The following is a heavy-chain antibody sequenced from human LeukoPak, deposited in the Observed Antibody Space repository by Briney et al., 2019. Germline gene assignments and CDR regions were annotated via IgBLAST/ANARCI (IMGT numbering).Heavy chain of an antibody. CDR1: GYSISSGYY. CDR3: AQVVAASFDY. Sequence: SETLSLTCTVSGYSISSGYYWGWIRQPPGKGLEWIGSIYHSGSTYYNPSLKSRVTISVDTSKNQFSLKLSSVTAADTAIYYCAQVVAASFDYWGQGTLVTVSS. J-gene: IGHJ4*02. V-gene: IGHV4-38-2*02. CDR2: IYHSGST. D-gene: IGHD2-15*01.